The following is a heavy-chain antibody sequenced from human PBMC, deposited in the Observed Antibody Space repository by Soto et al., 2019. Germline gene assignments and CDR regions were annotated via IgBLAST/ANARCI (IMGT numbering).Heavy chain of an antibody. D-gene: IGHD6-13*01. CDR2: ISGSGGST. CDR1: GFTFSSYA. CDR3: AKPSREQQLVALDWFDP. V-gene: IGHV3-23*01. J-gene: IGHJ5*02. Sequence: GGSLRLSCAASGFTFSSYAMSWVRQAPGKGLEWVSAISGSGGSTYYADSVKGRFTISRVNSKNTLYLQMNSLRAEDTAVYYCAKPSREQQLVALDWFDPWGQGTLVTVSS.